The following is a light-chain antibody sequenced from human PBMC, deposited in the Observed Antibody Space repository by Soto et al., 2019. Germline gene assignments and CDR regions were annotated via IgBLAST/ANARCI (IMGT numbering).Light chain of an antibody. CDR1: QSIGSY. V-gene: IGKV3-20*01. Sequence: ERVRRQSPATLSVAPGERVTLGCRASQSIGSYLAWYQQKPGQAPRLLIYDASSRATGISDRFTGSGSGTDFTLTITTLEPEDFAVYYCQQYGSSPRTFGLGTKVDIK. J-gene: IGKJ1*01. CDR3: QQYGSSPRT. CDR2: DAS.